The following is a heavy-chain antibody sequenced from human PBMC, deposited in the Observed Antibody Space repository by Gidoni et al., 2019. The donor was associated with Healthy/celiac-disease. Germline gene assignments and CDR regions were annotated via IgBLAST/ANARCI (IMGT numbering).Heavy chain of an antibody. V-gene: IGHV4-34*01. J-gene: IGHJ4*02. D-gene: IGHD2-15*01. CDR2: INHSGST. CDR3: ARGELDIVVVVRFDY. Sequence: EINHSGSTNYNPSLKSRVTISVDTSKNQFSLKLGSVTAADTAVYYCARGELDIVVVVRFDYWGQGTLVTVSS.